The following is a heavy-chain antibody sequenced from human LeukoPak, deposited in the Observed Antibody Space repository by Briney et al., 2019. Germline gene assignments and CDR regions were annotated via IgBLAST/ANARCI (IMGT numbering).Heavy chain of an antibody. Sequence: GGSLRLSCAASGFTFSSYAMSWVRQAPGEGLEWVSAISGSGGSTYYADSVKGRFTISRDNSKNTLYLQMNSLRAEDTAVYYCAKESVWDYYDSSGSDYWGQGTLVTVSS. CDR3: AKESVWDYYDSSGSDY. D-gene: IGHD3-22*01. CDR2: ISGSGGST. CDR1: GFTFSSYA. J-gene: IGHJ4*02. V-gene: IGHV3-23*01.